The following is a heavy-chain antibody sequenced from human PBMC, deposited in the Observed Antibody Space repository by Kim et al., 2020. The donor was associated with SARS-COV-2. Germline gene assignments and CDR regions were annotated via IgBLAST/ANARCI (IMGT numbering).Heavy chain of an antibody. D-gene: IGHD3-10*01. CDR3: TTPFFEGSYYTDYYYYGMDV. J-gene: IGHJ6*02. CDR2: IKSKTDGGTT. CDR1: GFTFSNAW. Sequence: GGSLRLSCAASGFTFSNAWMSWVRQAPGKGLEWVGRIKSKTDGGTTDYAAPVKGRFTISRDDSKNTLYLQMNSLKTEDTAVYYCTTPFFEGSYYTDYYYYGMDVWGQGTTVTVSS. V-gene: IGHV3-15*01.